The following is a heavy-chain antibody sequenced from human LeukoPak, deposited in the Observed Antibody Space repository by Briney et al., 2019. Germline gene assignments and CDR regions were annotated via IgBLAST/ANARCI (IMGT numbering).Heavy chain of an antibody. V-gene: IGHV3-30*18. CDR3: AKLPGGSDAFDI. J-gene: IGHJ3*02. Sequence: GGSLRLSCAASGFTFSSYGMHWVRQAPGKGLEWVAVISYDGSNKYYADSVKGRFTISRDNSKNTLYLQMNSLRAEDTAVYYCAKLPGGSDAFDIWGQGTMVTVSS. D-gene: IGHD3-10*01. CDR2: ISYDGSNK. CDR1: GFTFSSYG.